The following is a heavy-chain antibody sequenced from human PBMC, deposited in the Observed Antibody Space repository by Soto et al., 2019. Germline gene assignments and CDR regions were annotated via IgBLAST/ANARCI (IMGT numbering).Heavy chain of an antibody. D-gene: IGHD1-26*01. CDR2: ISYDGGNE. Sequence: GGSLRISCAGSGFTLWSYGIHWVRQAPGKGLEWVALISYDGGNEKYTESVKDRFTISRDDSHNVAYLQMSSLRTEDTAMYYCAKDRYSGSYRTDFGFWGQGSLVTVYS. J-gene: IGHJ4*02. V-gene: IGHV3-30*18. CDR3: AKDRYSGSYRTDFGF. CDR1: GFTLWSYG.